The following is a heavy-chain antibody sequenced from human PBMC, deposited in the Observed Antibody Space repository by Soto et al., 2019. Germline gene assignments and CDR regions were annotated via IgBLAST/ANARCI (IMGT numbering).Heavy chain of an antibody. J-gene: IGHJ4*02. Sequence: QVQLQESGPGLVKPSQTLSLTCTVSGGSISSGGYYWSWIRQHPGKGLEWIGYIYYSGSTYYNPSLNSRVTITVDTSKNQFTLKLISVTAAVTAVYYCERSFGVAAAGSFDYWGQGTLFTVSS. V-gene: IGHV4-31*03. CDR2: IYYSGST. D-gene: IGHD6-13*01. CDR3: ERSFGVAAAGSFDY. CDR1: GGSISSGGYY.